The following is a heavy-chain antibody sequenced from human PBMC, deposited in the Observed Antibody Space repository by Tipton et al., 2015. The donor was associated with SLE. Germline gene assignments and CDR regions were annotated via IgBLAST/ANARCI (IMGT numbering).Heavy chain of an antibody. CDR3: VRELNWKKFDG. CDR1: GFTFTSYY. V-gene: IGHV1-46*01. Sequence: QLVQSGAEVKKPGASVTVSCKASGFTFTSYYLHWVRQAPGQGLEWMGLTNPTDTSTDYARKFQGRVTMTRDTSTNTVYMHLSSLRSDDTAVYYCVRELNWKKFDGWGQGTLVTVAS. D-gene: IGHD1-20*01. J-gene: IGHJ4*02. CDR2: TNPTDTST.